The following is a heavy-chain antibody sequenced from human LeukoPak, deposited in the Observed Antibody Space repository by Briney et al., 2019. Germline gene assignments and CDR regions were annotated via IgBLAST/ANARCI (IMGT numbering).Heavy chain of an antibody. CDR3: ARGLPYVYDSSGYYFDY. CDR1: GFTFSSYA. D-gene: IGHD3-22*01. CDR2: ISGSGGST. V-gene: IGHV3-23*01. Sequence: GGSLRLSCAASGFTFSSYAMSWVRQAPGKGLEWVSAISGSGGSTYYADSVKGRFTISRDNAKNSLYLQMNSLRAEDTAVYYCARGLPYVYDSSGYYFDYWGQGTLVTVSS. J-gene: IGHJ4*02.